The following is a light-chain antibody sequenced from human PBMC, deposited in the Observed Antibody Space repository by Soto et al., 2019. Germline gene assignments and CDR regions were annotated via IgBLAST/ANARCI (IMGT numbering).Light chain of an antibody. CDR3: SSYAGSNNLV. Sequence: QSVLTQPASVSGSPGQSITISCTGSSDDIGTYEYVSWYQQHPGKAPKLIIYEVSKRPSGVPDRFSGSKSGNTASLTVSGLQAEDEADYYCSSYAGSNNLVFAGGTKVTVL. CDR2: EVS. V-gene: IGLV2-8*01. CDR1: SDDIGTYEY. J-gene: IGLJ3*02.